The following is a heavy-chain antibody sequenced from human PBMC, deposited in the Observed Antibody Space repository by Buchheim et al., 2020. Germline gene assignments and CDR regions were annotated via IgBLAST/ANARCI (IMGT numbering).Heavy chain of an antibody. D-gene: IGHD6-13*01. Sequence: QVQLVESGGGVVQPGRSLRLSCAASGFTFSSYAMHWVRQAPGKGLEGVAVISYDGSNKYYADSVKGRFTISRDNSKNTSYLQMNSLRAEDTAVYYCARDGARAAAGTHFDYWGQGTL. V-gene: IGHV3-30-3*01. J-gene: IGHJ4*02. CDR1: GFTFSSYA. CDR2: ISYDGSNK. CDR3: ARDGARAAAGTHFDY.